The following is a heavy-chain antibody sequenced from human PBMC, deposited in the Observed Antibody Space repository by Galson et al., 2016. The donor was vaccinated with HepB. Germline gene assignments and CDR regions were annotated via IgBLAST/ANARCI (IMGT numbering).Heavy chain of an antibody. CDR3: AEVASSYYYYFMDV. D-gene: IGHD5-12*01. Sequence: SVKVSCKASGYTFNNYGITWVRQAPGQGLEWMGWISVYNGNRNYAENFQGRVTMTTDRYASTAYMELRSLTSDDTAVYFCAEVASSYYYYFMDVWGQGTTVTVSS. CDR1: GYTFNNYG. V-gene: IGHV1-18*04. CDR2: ISVYNGNR. J-gene: IGHJ6*03.